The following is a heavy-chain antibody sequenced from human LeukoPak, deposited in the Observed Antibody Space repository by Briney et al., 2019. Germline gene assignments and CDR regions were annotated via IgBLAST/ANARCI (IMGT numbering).Heavy chain of an antibody. CDR3: ARDRHVPGLYYYYMDV. D-gene: IGHD6-6*01. CDR2: IDSSSSYI. J-gene: IGHJ6*03. Sequence: PGGSLRLSCAASGFSFSTHTMNWVRQAPGKGLEWLSSIDSSSSYIYYADSVKGRFTISRDNAKNSLYLQMNSLRPEDTAVYFCARDRHVPGLYYYYMDVWGKGTTVTVSS. V-gene: IGHV3-21*01. CDR1: GFSFSTHT.